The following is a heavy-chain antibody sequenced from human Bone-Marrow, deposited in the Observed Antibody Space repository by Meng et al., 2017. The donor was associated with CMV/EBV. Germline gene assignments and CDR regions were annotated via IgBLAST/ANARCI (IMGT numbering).Heavy chain of an antibody. CDR1: GYTFTDYY. Sequence: ASVKVSCKASGYTFTDYYMHWVREAPGQGLEWMAWINPKSGDTNYAQQFQGRVTLTRDTSITTAYLELSSLRSADTAVYYCVRDLTGATGPPYWGQGTLVTVSS. J-gene: IGHJ4*02. D-gene: IGHD7-27*01. CDR3: VRDLTGATGPPY. CDR2: INPKSGDT. V-gene: IGHV1-2*02.